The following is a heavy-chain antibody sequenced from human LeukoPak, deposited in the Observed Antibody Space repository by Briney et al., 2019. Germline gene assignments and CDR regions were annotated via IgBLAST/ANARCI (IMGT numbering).Heavy chain of an antibody. CDR1: GLTFSSYS. J-gene: IGHJ4*02. V-gene: IGHV3-23*01. CDR3: AKESTLQYIAVAGRLYDY. D-gene: IGHD6-19*01. Sequence: GGSLRLSCAVSGLTFSSYSMSWVRQAPGKGLEWVSAISGSGGSTYYADSVKGRFTISRDNSKNTLYLQMNSLRAEDTAVYYCAKESTLQYIAVAGRLYDYWGQGTLVTVSS. CDR2: ISGSGGST.